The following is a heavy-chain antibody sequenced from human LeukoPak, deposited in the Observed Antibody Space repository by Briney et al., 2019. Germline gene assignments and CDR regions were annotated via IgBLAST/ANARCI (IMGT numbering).Heavy chain of an antibody. J-gene: IGHJ4*02. D-gene: IGHD5-24*01. V-gene: IGHV1-2*02. CDR3: ARDRYGDGLAHFDY. Sequence: ASVKVSCKASGGTFSSYAISWVRQAPGQGLEWMGWITPSGGTNYPQKFQGRVAITRDTSISTAYMDLSRLTSDDTAVYYCARDRYGDGLAHFDYWGQGALVTVSS. CDR1: GGTFSSYA. CDR2: ITPSGGT.